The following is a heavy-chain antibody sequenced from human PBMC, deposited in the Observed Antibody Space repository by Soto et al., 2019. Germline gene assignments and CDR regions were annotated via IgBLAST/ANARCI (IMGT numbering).Heavy chain of an antibody. V-gene: IGHV4-30-2*01. J-gene: IGHJ4*02. CDR1: GGSISSGGYS. D-gene: IGHD6-19*01. CDR3: ARVRSGWGIDY. CDR2: IYHSGST. Sequence: QMHLQESGSGLVKPSQTLSLTCAVSGGSISSGGYSWSWIRQPPGKGLNYIGYIYHSGSTYYNPSIKSRVTISVDRSKNQFSLKLSSVSAAETAVYYCARVRSGWGIDYWGQGTLVTVSS.